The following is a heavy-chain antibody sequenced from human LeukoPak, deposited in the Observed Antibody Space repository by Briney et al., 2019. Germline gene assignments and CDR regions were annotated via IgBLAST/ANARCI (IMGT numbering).Heavy chain of an antibody. Sequence: GGSLRLSCAASGFTFSSYAMSWFRQAPGKGLEWVSAISGSGGSTYYADSVKGRFTISRDNSKNTLYLQMNSLRAEDTAVYYCAKVGTYYDFWSGYSIPHFDYWGQGTLVTVSS. D-gene: IGHD3-3*01. CDR2: ISGSGGST. V-gene: IGHV3-23*01. CDR3: AKVGTYYDFWSGYSIPHFDY. J-gene: IGHJ4*02. CDR1: GFTFSSYA.